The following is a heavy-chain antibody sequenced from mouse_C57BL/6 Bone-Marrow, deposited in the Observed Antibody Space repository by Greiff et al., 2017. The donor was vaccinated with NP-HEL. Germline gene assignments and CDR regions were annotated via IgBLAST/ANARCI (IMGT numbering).Heavy chain of an antibody. CDR1: GYAFSSSW. D-gene: IGHD2-5*01. V-gene: IGHV1-82*01. J-gene: IGHJ4*01. CDR3: ARSHSSNYFLSMDY. Sequence: VQLQQSGPELVKPGASVKISCKASGYAFSSSWMNWVKQRPGKGLEWIGRIYPGDGDTNYTGKFKGKATMTAAKSSSTAYMQLSGLTSENSAVYFCARSHSSNYFLSMDYWGQGTSVTVSS. CDR2: IYPGDGDT.